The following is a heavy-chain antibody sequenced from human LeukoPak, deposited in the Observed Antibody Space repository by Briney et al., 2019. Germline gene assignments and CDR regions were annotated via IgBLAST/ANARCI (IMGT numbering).Heavy chain of an antibody. CDR1: GYTFTSYA. D-gene: IGHD3-16*01. CDR3: ARVHGGKDYYYYMDV. CDR2: IIPIFGTA. J-gene: IGHJ6*03. V-gene: IGHV1-69*13. Sequence: AASVKVSCKASGYTFTSYAMHWVRQAPGQGLEWMGGIIPIFGTANYAQKFQGRVTITADESTSTAYMELSSLRSEDTAVYYCARVHGGKDYYYYMDVWGKGTTVTVSS.